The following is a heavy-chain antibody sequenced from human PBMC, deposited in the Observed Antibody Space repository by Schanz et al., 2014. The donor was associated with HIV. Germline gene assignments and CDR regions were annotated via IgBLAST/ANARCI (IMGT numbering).Heavy chain of an antibody. V-gene: IGHV1-69*01. Sequence: QVHLVQSGAEVKKPGSSVKVSCKAYGGTFNSYAISWVRQAPGQGLEWMGGIIPIFGSPNYARKFHGRLTITADESTKTAYMELSSLKSDDTAVYYCASGRRSGIGWRMDVWGQGTTVSVSS. CDR1: GGTFNSYA. D-gene: IGHD6-19*01. CDR3: ASGRRSGIGWRMDV. J-gene: IGHJ6*02. CDR2: IIPIFGSP.